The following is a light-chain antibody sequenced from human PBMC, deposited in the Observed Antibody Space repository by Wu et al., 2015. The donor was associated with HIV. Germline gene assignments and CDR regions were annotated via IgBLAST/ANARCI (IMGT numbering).Light chain of an antibody. J-gene: IGKJ5*01. Sequence: ATQLTQSPSSLSASVGDRVTITCRASQGISSALAWYQQKPGKAPKLLIYDASSLESGVPSRFSGSGSGTDFTLTISSLQPEDFATYYCQQFNSYPFTFGQGTRLEIK. CDR2: DAS. CDR1: QGISSA. CDR3: QQFNSYPFT. V-gene: IGKV1-13*02.